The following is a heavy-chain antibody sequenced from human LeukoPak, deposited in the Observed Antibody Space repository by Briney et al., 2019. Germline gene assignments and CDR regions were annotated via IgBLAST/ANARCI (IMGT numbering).Heavy chain of an antibody. V-gene: IGHV3-11*03. D-gene: IGHD6-13*01. J-gene: IGHJ4*02. CDR3: ARYPGIAAAGGDY. CDR2: ISSSSSYT. CDR1: GFTFSDYY. Sequence: GGSLRLSCAASGFTFSDYYMSWIRQAPGKGLEWVSYISSSSSYTNYADSVKGRFTISRDSAKNSLYLQMNSLRAEDTAVYYCARYPGIAAAGGDYWGQGTLVTVSS.